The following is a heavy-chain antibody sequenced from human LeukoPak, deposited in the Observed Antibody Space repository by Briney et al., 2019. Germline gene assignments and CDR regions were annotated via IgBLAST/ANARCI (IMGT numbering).Heavy chain of an antibody. J-gene: IGHJ6*03. D-gene: IGHD4-17*01. Sequence: SETLSLTCAVYGGSFSGYYWSWIRQPPGKGLEWIGEINHSGSTNYNPSLKSRVTISVDTSKNQFSLKLSSVTAADTAVYYCARVFWGTTVTTYYYYYYMDVWGKGTTVTVSS. CDR1: GGSFSGYY. CDR3: ARVFWGTTVTTYYYYYYMDV. V-gene: IGHV4-34*01. CDR2: INHSGST.